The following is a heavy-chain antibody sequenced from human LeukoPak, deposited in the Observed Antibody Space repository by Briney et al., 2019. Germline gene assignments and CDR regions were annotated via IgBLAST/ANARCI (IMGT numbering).Heavy chain of an antibody. V-gene: IGHV3-23*01. CDR1: GFIFSSYA. CDR3: AKAPPHYDFWSGYSQTYFDY. Sequence: GSLRLSFAASGFIFSSYAMSWVRQAPGKGLEWVSAISGSGGSTSYADSVKGRFTISRDNSKNTLYLQMNSLRAEDTAVYYCAKAPPHYDFWSGYSQTYFDYWGQGTLVTVSS. CDR2: ISGSGGST. D-gene: IGHD3-3*01. J-gene: IGHJ4*02.